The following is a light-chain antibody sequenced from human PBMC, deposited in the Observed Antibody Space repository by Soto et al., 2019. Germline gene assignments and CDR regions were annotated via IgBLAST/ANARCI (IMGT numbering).Light chain of an antibody. CDR3: MQTLQTPLT. Sequence: IVMTQSPLSLPVTPGEPASISCRSSQSLLYSNGYNYLDWYLQKPGQSPQLLIYWGSNLSSGVPDRFSVSGSGTDFALKISRVEAEDVGVYYCMQTLQTPLTFGGGTKVDIK. CDR2: WGS. V-gene: IGKV2-28*01. J-gene: IGKJ4*01. CDR1: QSLLYSNGYNY.